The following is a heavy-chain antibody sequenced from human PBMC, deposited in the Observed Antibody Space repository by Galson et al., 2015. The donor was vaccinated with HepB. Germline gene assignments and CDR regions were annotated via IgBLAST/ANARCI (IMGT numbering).Heavy chain of an antibody. J-gene: IGHJ6*02. D-gene: IGHD3-3*01. CDR2: IYSGGST. CDR1: GFTVSSNY. CDR3: ARDSRITIYGMDV. V-gene: IGHV3-66*02. Sequence: SLRLSCAASGFTVSSNYMSWVRQAPGKGLEWVSVIYSGGSTYYADSVKGRFTISRDNSKNTLYLQMNSLRAEDTAVYYCARDSRITIYGMDVWGQGTTVTVSS.